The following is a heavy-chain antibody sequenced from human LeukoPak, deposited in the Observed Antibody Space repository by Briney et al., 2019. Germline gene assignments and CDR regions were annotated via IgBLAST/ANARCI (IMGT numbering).Heavy chain of an antibody. J-gene: IGHJ4*02. CDR3: ARHGGNSQQLATFDY. Sequence: SETLSLTCTVSGGSISSSSYYWGWIRQPPGKGLEWIGSIYYSGSTYYNPSLKSRVTISVDTSKNQFSLKLSSVTAADTAVYYCARHGGNSQQLATFDYWGQGTLVTVSS. CDR1: GGSISSSSYY. CDR2: IYYSGST. D-gene: IGHD6-13*01. V-gene: IGHV4-39*01.